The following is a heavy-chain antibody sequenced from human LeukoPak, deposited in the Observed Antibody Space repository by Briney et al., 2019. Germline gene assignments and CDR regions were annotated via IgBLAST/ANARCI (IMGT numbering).Heavy chain of an antibody. CDR2: IYYSGST. Sequence: PSETLSLTCTVSGGSISSYYWSWIRQPPGKGLEWLGYIYYSGSTNYNPSLKSRVAISVDTSKNQFSLKLSSVTAADTAVYYCARALYYYDSSGTGYFDLWGRGTLVTVSS. D-gene: IGHD3-22*01. CDR1: GGSISSYY. V-gene: IGHV4-59*01. CDR3: ARALYYYDSSGTGYFDL. J-gene: IGHJ2*01.